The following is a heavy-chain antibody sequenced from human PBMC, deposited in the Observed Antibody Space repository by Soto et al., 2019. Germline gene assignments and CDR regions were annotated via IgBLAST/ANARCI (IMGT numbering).Heavy chain of an antibody. Sequence: SETLSLTCTVSGGSISSGGYCWSWIRQHPGKGLEWIGYIYYSGSTYYNPSLKSRVTISVDTSKNQFSLKLSSVTAADTAVYYCARAEYSSSSLLFDPWGQGTLVTVSS. V-gene: IGHV4-31*03. CDR3: ARAEYSSSSLLFDP. CDR1: GGSISSGGYC. CDR2: IYYSGST. J-gene: IGHJ5*02. D-gene: IGHD6-6*01.